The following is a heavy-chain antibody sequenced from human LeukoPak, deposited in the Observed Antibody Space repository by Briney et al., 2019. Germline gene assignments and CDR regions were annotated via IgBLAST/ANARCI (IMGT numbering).Heavy chain of an antibody. Sequence: GGSLRLSCAASGFTFSNYAMSWVRQAPGKGLEWVSTISGSGGSTYYADSVKSRFTISRDNSKNTLYLQMNSLRAEDTAVYYCAKGYSGSYFDYWGQGTLVTVSS. CDR3: AKGYSGSYFDY. D-gene: IGHD1-26*01. CDR1: GFTFSNYA. V-gene: IGHV3-23*01. J-gene: IGHJ4*02. CDR2: ISGSGGST.